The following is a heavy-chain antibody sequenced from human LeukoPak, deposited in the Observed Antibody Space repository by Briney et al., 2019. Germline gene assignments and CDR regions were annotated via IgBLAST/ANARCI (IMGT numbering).Heavy chain of an antibody. V-gene: IGHV2-5*02. D-gene: IGHD2-15*01. J-gene: IGHJ4*02. Sequence: SGPTLVKPTQTLTLTCTFSGFSLTTSGVGVCWIRQPPGKALEGLALIYWDDEKRYSPSLRTRITITKDTSKSQVVLTMTNMDPVDTATYYCAHLYFYNAGGYSRAFDYWGQGTLVTVSS. CDR3: AHLYFYNAGGYSRAFDY. CDR2: IYWDDEK. CDR1: GFSLTTSGVG.